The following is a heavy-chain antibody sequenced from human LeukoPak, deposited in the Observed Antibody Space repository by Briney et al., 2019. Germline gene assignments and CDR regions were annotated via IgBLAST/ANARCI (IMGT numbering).Heavy chain of an antibody. Sequence: SETLSLTCTVSGGSISSYYWSWIRQPPGKGLEWIAYIYSTGTTKYNPSLKSRVTMSVDTSKNQISLKLHSVTAADTAIYYCARHPRSCTGGGTCHSWFDPSGQGTLVTVSS. CDR2: IYSTGTT. J-gene: IGHJ5*02. CDR3: ARHPRSCTGGGTCHSWFDP. V-gene: IGHV4-59*08. CDR1: GGSISSYY. D-gene: IGHD2-8*02.